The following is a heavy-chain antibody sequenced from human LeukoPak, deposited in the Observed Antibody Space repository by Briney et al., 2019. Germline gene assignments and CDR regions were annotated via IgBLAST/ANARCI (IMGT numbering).Heavy chain of an antibody. V-gene: IGHV3-64*02. CDR2: ISSNGQST. Sequence: PGGSLRLSCAASGFTFSTYAMHWVRQAPGKGLEYVSAISSNGQSTYYADSVKGRFTISGDNSENTVYLQMGSLRAEDMAVYYCARGRWVDIVTHGFDYWGQGSLVTVSS. CDR3: ARGRWVDIVTHGFDY. D-gene: IGHD3-9*01. CDR1: GFTFSTYA. J-gene: IGHJ4*02.